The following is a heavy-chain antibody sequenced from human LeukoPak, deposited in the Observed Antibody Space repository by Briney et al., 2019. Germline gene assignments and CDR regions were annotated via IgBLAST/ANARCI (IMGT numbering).Heavy chain of an antibody. D-gene: IGHD2-8*01. CDR3: AANLKGYCTNGVCGFDY. CDR1: GFTFTSSA. CDR2: IVVGSGNT. J-gene: IGHJ4*02. V-gene: IGHV1-58*02. Sequence: TSVKVSGKASGFTFTSSAMQWVRQARGQRLEWIGWIVVGSGNTNYAQKFQERVTITRDMSTSTAYMELSSLRSEDTAVYYCAANLKGYCTNGVCGFDYWGQGTLVTVSS.